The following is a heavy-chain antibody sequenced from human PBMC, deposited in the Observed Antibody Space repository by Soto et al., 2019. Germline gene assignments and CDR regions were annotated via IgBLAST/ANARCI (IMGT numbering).Heavy chain of an antibody. CDR2: IYYSGST. D-gene: IGHD2-2*01. CDR3: ARAAAARLDY. Sequence: SETLSLTCTVSGGSISSGGYYWSWIRQHPGKGLEWIGYIYYSGSTYYNPSLKSRVTISVDTSKNQFSLKLSSVTAADTAVYYCARAAAARLDYWGQGXLVTVSS. J-gene: IGHJ4*02. V-gene: IGHV4-31*03. CDR1: GGSISSGGYY.